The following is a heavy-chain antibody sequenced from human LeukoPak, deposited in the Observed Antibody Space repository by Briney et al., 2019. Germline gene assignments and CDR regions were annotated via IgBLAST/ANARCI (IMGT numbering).Heavy chain of an antibody. CDR1: GFSFSNYG. D-gene: IGHD3-22*01. CDR3: AKDRDYYDSSGYRDY. J-gene: IGHJ4*02. Sequence: GGSLRLSCAASGFSFSNYGMHWVRQAPGKGLEWVSAISGSGGSTYYADSVKGRFTISRDNSKNTLYLQMNSLRAEDTAVYYCAKDRDYYDSSGYRDYWGQGTLVTVSS. CDR2: ISGSGGST. V-gene: IGHV3-23*01.